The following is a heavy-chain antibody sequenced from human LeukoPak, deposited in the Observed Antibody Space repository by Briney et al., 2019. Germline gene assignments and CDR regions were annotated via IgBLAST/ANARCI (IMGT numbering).Heavy chain of an antibody. V-gene: IGHV3-11*06. CDR1: GFSFSDYY. CDR3: ARNPLGEYYFDY. Sequence: GGSLRLSCAASGFSFSDYYMSWIRQAPGKGLEWVSYISGSSSYTDYADSVKGRFTISRDNAKNSLYLQMNSLRDEDTAVYYCARNPLGEYYFDYWGQGTLVTVSS. J-gene: IGHJ4*02. D-gene: IGHD3-16*01. CDR2: ISGSSSYT.